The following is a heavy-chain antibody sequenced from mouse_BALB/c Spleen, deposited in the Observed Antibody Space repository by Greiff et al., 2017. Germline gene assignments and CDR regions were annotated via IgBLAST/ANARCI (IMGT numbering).Heavy chain of an antibody. CDR3: ARSGYGFAWFAY. CDR2: IYCDDDK. J-gene: IGHJ3*01. Sequence: QVTLKESGPGILQPSQTLSLTCSFSGFSLSTSGMGVSWIRQPSGMGLEWLAHIYCDDDKRYNPSLKSRLTISKDTSRNQVFLKITSGDTADTATYYCARSGYGFAWFAYWGQGTLVTVSA. CDR1: GFSLSTSGMG. D-gene: IGHD2-10*02. V-gene: IGHV8-12*01.